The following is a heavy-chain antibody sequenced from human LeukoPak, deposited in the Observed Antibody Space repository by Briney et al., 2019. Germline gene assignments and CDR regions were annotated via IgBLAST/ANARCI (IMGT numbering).Heavy chain of an antibody. Sequence: SETLSLTCTVSGGSISSDYWSWIRQPPGEGLEWIGYIIASGDSYYSPSLKSRVTISLDTSNNHYSLTLTSVTAADTAVYFCARGHYDLNTWGQGTLVTVSS. CDR2: IIASGDS. D-gene: IGHD3-3*01. V-gene: IGHV4-4*08. CDR3: ARGHYDLNT. CDR1: GGSISSDY. J-gene: IGHJ5*02.